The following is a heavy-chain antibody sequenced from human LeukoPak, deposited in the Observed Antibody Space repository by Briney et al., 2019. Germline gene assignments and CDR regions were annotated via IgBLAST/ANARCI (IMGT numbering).Heavy chain of an antibody. V-gene: IGHV4-59*12. CDR1: GGSISSYY. Sequence: PSETLSLTCTVSGGSISSYYWSWIRQPPGKGLEWIGYIYYSGSTNYNPSLKSRVTISVDTSKNQFSLKLSSVTAADTAVYYCAHRWSGDAFDIWGQGTMVTVSS. CDR2: IYYSGST. J-gene: IGHJ3*02. D-gene: IGHD3-3*01. CDR3: AHRWSGDAFDI.